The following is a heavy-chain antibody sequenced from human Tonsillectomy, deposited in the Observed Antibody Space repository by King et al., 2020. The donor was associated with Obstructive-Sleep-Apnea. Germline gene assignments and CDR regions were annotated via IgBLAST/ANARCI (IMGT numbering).Heavy chain of an antibody. CDR1: GGSISRSTHY. Sequence: LQLQESGPGLVKPSETLSLTCTVSGGSISRSTHYWGWIRQPPGKGLEWIGSIYYVGNTYYKPSLSSRVTISVDTSKNQFSLKLNSVTAADTAVYYCARDGAYCGGDCYAPGEGFDPWGQGTLVTVSS. D-gene: IGHD2-21*02. V-gene: IGHV4-39*07. CDR3: ARDGAYCGGDCYAPGEGFDP. CDR2: IYYVGNT. J-gene: IGHJ5*02.